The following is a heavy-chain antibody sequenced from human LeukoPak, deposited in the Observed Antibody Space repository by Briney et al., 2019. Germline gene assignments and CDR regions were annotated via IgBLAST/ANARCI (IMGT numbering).Heavy chain of an antibody. V-gene: IGHV4-59*01. CDR3: ARGINYGSGRTRVGMGV. Sequence: SETLSLTCTVSGGSISSYYWRWIRQPPGKGLEWIGYIYYSGSPNYNPSLKSRVTISVDTSKNQFSLKLSSVTAADTAVYYCARGINYGSGRTRVGMGVWGKGTTVTVSS. CDR2: IYYSGSP. CDR1: GGSISSYY. D-gene: IGHD3-10*01. J-gene: IGHJ6*04.